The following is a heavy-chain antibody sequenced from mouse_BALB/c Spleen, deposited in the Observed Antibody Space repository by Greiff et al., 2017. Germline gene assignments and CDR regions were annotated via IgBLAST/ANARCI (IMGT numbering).Heavy chain of an antibody. Sequence: EVKLMESGGGLVKPGGSLKLSCAASGFTFSSYAMSWVRQTPEKRLEWVASISSGGSTYYPDSVKGRFTISRDNARNILYLQMSGLRSEDTAMYYCAREGGYAMDYWGQGTSVTVSS. J-gene: IGHJ4*01. CDR1: GFTFSSYA. V-gene: IGHV5-6-5*01. CDR3: AREGGYAMDY. CDR2: ISSGGST. D-gene: IGHD1-1*02.